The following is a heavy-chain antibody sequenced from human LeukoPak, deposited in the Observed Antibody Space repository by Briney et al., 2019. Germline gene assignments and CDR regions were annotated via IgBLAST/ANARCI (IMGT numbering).Heavy chain of an antibody. D-gene: IGHD3-10*01. Sequence: ASVKVSCKASGYTFMYYYMHWVRQAPGQGLEWMGWINPNSGGTNYAQKFQGRVTMTRDTSISTAYMELSRLRSDDTAVYYCARDWFSDGKDYWGQGTLVTVSS. V-gene: IGHV1-2*02. J-gene: IGHJ4*02. CDR1: GYTFMYYY. CDR2: INPNSGGT. CDR3: ARDWFSDGKDY.